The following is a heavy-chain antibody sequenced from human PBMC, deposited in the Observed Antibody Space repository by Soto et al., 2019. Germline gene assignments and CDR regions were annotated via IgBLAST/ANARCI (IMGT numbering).Heavy chain of an antibody. CDR2: IYSGGTT. CDR3: ARGPYESPPGYFAY. J-gene: IGHJ4*02. D-gene: IGHD3-22*01. CDR1: GVTVSSTY. V-gene: IGHV3-66*01. Sequence: DVQLVESGGGLVQAGGSLRLSCAASGVTVSSTYMSWVRQAPGKGLEWVSVIYSGGTTNYADSVKGRFTISRDNSKNTLYLQMNRLRVEDTAVYYCARGPYESPPGYFAYWGQGTLVAFSS.